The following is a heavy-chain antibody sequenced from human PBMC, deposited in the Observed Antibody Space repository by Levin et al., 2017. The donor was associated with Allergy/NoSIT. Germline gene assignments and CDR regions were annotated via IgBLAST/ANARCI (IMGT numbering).Heavy chain of an antibody. CDR3: ARDMSNKGFDY. Sequence: KAGGSLRLSCTASGFALVDYMAWIRQSPGKGLECISFISNSGSAMFYADSVKGRFTASRDDAKNSLYLQMNNLRAEDTAVYYCARDMSNKGFDYWGQGALVTVSS. CDR2: ISNSGSAM. J-gene: IGHJ4*02. D-gene: IGHD1/OR15-1a*01. V-gene: IGHV3-11*01. CDR1: GFALVDY.